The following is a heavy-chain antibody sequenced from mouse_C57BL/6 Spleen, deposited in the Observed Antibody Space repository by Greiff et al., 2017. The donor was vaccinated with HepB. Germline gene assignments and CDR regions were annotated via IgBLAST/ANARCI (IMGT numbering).Heavy chain of an antibody. J-gene: IGHJ3*01. Sequence: QVQLQQSGAELARPGASVKLSCKASGYTFTSYGISGVKQRTGQGLEWIGEFYPRSGNTYYNEKFKGKATLTADKSSSTAYMELRSLTSEDSAVYFCARRRDGYYLSYWGQGTLVTVSA. CDR1: GYTFTSYG. V-gene: IGHV1-81*01. D-gene: IGHD2-3*01. CDR3: ARRRDGYYLSY. CDR2: FYPRSGNT.